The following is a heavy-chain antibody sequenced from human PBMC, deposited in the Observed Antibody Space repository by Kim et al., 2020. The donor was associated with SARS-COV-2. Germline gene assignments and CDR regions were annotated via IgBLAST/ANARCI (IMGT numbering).Heavy chain of an antibody. V-gene: IGHV3-21*01. CDR3: ARHRDHSSGWYSGGC. Sequence: GGSLRLSCAASGFTFSSYSMNWVRQAPGKGLEWVSSISSSSSYIYYADSVKGRFTISRDNAKNSLYLQMNSLRAEDTAVYYCARHRDHSSGWYSGGCWGQGTLVPVSS. J-gene: IGHJ1*01. D-gene: IGHD6-19*01. CDR1: GFTFSSYS. CDR2: ISSSSSYI.